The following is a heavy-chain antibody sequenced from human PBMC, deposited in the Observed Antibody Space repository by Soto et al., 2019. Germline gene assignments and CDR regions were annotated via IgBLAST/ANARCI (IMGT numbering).Heavy chain of an antibody. J-gene: IGHJ6*02. Sequence: QVQLVQSGAEVKKPGSSVKVSCKASGGTFSSYAISWVRQAPGQGLEWMGGIIPIFGTANYAQKFQGRVTITADESTSTAYMELSSLRSEDTAVYYCARDGDSGSYHTPYYYGMDVWGQGTTVTVSS. CDR1: GGTFSSYA. V-gene: IGHV1-69*01. CDR3: ARDGDSGSYHTPYYYGMDV. CDR2: IIPIFGTA. D-gene: IGHD1-26*01.